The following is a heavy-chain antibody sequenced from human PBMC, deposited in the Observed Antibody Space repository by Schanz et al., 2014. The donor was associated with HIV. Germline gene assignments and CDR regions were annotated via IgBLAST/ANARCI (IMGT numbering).Heavy chain of an antibody. J-gene: IGHJ5*02. CDR3: AKDAYSSNYINWVDP. V-gene: IGHV3-30*18. D-gene: IGHD6-13*01. CDR2: ISYDGSNK. Sequence: QVQLVESGGGVVQPGRSLRLSCAASGFTFRSYGMHWVRQAPGKGLEWVAVISYDGSNKYYADSVKGRFTISRDNSRNTLYLQMISLRVEDTAVYYCAKDAYSSNYINWVDPWGQGTLVTVSS. CDR1: GFTFRSYG.